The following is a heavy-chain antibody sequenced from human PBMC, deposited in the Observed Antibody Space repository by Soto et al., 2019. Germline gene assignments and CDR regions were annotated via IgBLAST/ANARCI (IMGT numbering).Heavy chain of an antibody. Sequence: PGGSLKLSCKGSGYSFTSYWIGWVRQMPGKGLEWMGIIYPGDSDTRYSPSFQGQVTISADKSISTAYLQGSSLKASDTAMYFCARPSNDGDSAVYYFDYWGQGTLVHVSS. CDR2: IYPGDSDT. CDR1: GYSFTSYW. J-gene: IGHJ4*02. CDR3: ARPSNDGDSAVYYFDY. V-gene: IGHV5-51*01. D-gene: IGHD4-17*01.